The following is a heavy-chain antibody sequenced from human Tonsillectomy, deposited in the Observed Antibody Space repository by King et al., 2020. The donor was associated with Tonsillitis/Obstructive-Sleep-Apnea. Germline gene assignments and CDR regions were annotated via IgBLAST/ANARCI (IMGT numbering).Heavy chain of an antibody. CDR3: AREWAKVTIFGVVIPNWFDP. V-gene: IGHV4-34*01. CDR1: GGSFSGYY. D-gene: IGHD3-3*01. Sequence: VQLQQWGPGLLKPSETLSLTCAVYGGSFSGYYWSWIRQPPGKGLEWIGEINHSGSTNYNPSLKGRVTLSLETYKNQFSLKLSSVTAADTAVYYCAREWAKVTIFGVVIPNWFDPWGQGTLVTVSS. CDR2: INHSGST. J-gene: IGHJ5*02.